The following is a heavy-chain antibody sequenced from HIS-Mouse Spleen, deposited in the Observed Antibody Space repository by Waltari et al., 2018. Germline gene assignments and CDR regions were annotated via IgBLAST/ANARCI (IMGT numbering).Heavy chain of an antibody. CDR1: GGSISSSSYY. CDR3: AREIPYSSSWYDWYFDL. CDR2: SCYSGST. J-gene: IGHJ2*01. V-gene: IGHV4-39*07. D-gene: IGHD6-13*01. Sequence: QLQLQESGPGLVKPSETLSLTCTVSGGSISSSSYYWGGIRQPPGKGLELIGSSCYSGSTYDNPSLKSRVTLSVDPSQNQFSLKLSSVTAADTAVYYCAREIPYSSSWYDWYFDLWGRGTLVTVSS.